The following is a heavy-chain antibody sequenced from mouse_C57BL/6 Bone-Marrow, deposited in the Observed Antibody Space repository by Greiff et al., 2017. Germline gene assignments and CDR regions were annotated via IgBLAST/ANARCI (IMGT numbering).Heavy chain of an antibody. CDR2: IDPEDGDT. Sequence: EVQLQQSGAELVKPGASVKLSCTASGFNIKDYYMHWVKQRTKQGLEWIGRIDPEDGDTKYAPTFPGKATITADTSSNTAYLQLSSLTSEDTAVYYCAREEAYYGNPAYWGQGTLVTVSA. CDR1: GFNIKDYY. V-gene: IGHV14-2*01. CDR3: AREEAYYGNPAY. J-gene: IGHJ3*01. D-gene: IGHD2-10*01.